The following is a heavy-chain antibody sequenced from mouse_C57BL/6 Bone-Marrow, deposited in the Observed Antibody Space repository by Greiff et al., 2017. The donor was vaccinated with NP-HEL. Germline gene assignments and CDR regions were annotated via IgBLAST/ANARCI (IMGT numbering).Heavy chain of an antibody. CDR2: IRNKANGYTT. CDR3: ARYGARGNSYWYFDV. CDR1: GFTFTDYY. D-gene: IGHD2-1*01. J-gene: IGHJ1*03. V-gene: IGHV7-3*01. Sequence: EVHLVESGGGLVQPGGSLSLSCAASGFTFTDYYMSWVRQPPGKALEWLGFIRNKANGYTTEYSSSVKGRFTISRDNSQSILYLQMDALRAEDSATYDCARYGARGNSYWYFDVWGTGTTVTVSS.